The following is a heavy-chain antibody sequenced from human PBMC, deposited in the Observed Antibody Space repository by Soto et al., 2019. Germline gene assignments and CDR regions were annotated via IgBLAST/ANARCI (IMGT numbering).Heavy chain of an antibody. CDR2: ISYDGSNK. V-gene: IGHV3-30-3*01. J-gene: IGHJ6*02. CDR1: GFTFSSYA. Sequence: QVQLVESGGGVVQPGRSLRLSCAASGFTFSSYAMHWVRQAPGKGLEWVAVISYDGSNKYYADSVKGRFTISRDNSKNTLYLQMNSLRAEDTDVYYCARLHSSSWYNYYGMDVWGQGTTVTVSS. D-gene: IGHD6-13*01. CDR3: ARLHSSSWYNYYGMDV.